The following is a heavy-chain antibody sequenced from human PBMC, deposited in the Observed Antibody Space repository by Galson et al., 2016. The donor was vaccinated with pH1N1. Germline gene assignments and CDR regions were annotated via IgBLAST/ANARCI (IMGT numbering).Heavy chain of an antibody. Sequence: SVKVSCKASGGTFGSYGINWVRQAPGQGLEWMGGIIPIFNTAKYAQNFQGRVTITTDEPTTTAYMELTSLRSEDTAMYFCAREDYYDTDLSDWYFDLWGRGTLLTVSS. CDR3: AREDYYDTDLSDWYFDL. V-gene: IGHV1-69*05. CDR1: GGTFGSYG. CDR2: IIPIFNTA. D-gene: IGHD3-22*01. J-gene: IGHJ2*01.